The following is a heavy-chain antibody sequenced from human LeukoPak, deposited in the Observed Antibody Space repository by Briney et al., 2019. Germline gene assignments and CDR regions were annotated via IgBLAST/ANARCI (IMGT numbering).Heavy chain of an antibody. D-gene: IGHD5-18*01. J-gene: IGHJ4*02. V-gene: IGHV3-21*01. CDR1: GFTFSSYS. CDR3: ARVGYSSGYIDY. Sequence: GGSLGLSCAASGFTFSSYSMNWVRQAPGKGLEWVSSISSSSSYIYYADSVKGRFTISRDNAKNSLYLQMNSLRAEDTAVYYCARVGYSSGYIDYWGQGTLVTVSS. CDR2: ISSSSSYI.